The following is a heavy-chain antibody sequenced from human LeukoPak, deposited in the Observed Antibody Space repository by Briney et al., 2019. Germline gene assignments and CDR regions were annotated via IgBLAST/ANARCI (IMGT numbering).Heavy chain of an antibody. J-gene: IGHJ4*02. D-gene: IGHD3-10*01. CDR3: ARDGSGVWFDY. V-gene: IGHV1-69*13. Sequence: ASVKVSCKASGGTFSSYAITWVRQAPGQGLEWMGGIIPIFGTANNAQKFQGRVTITADEFTSTAYMELSSLRSEDTAVYYCARDGSGVWFDYWGQGTLVTVSS. CDR1: GGTFSSYA. CDR2: IIPIFGTA.